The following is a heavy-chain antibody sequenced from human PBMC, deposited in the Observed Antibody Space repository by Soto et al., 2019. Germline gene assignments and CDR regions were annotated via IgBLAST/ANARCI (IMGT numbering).Heavy chain of an antibody. CDR2: ISYDGSNK. CDR1: GFTFSSYA. CDR3: ARDRSITIFGVVISGKDAFDI. V-gene: IGHV3-30-3*01. J-gene: IGHJ3*02. Sequence: QVQLVESGGGVVQPGRSLRLSCAASGFTFSSYAMHWVRQAPGKGLEWVAVISYDGSNKYYADSVKGRFTISRDNSKNTLYLQMNSLRAEDTAVYYCARDRSITIFGVVISGKDAFDIWGQGTMVTVSS. D-gene: IGHD3-3*01.